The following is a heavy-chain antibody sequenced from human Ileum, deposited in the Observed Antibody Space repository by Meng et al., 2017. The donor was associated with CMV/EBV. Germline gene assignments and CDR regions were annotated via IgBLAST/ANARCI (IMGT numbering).Heavy chain of an antibody. CDR2: ISSRGERT. D-gene: IGHD6-19*01. CDR3: ASNLGQWLDWFDP. Sequence: GGSLRLSCAASGFTVSSNEMSWVRQAPGKGLEWLSYISSRGERTYYAESVKGRFSVSRDNAKNLLYLQMNSLRAEDTAMYYCASNLGQWLDWFDPWGQGTLVTVSS. CDR1: GFTVSSNE. V-gene: IGHV3-48*03. J-gene: IGHJ5*02.